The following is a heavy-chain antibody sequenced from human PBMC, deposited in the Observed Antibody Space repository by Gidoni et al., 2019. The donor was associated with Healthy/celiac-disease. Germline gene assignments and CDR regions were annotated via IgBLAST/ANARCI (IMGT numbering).Heavy chain of an antibody. Sequence: EVQLVESGGGLVKPGGSLRLSCAASGFTFSNAWMSWVRQAPGKGLEWVGRIKSKTDGGTTDYAAPVKGRFTISRDDSKNTLYLQMNSLKTEDTAVYYCTTQGVSVLRYFRDVWGQGTTVTVSS. V-gene: IGHV3-15*01. J-gene: IGHJ6*02. D-gene: IGHD3-9*01. CDR3: TTQGVSVLRYFRDV. CDR2: IKSKTDGGTT. CDR1: GFTFSNAW.